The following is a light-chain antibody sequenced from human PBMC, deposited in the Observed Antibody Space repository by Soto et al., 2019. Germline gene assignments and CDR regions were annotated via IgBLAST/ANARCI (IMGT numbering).Light chain of an antibody. J-gene: IGLJ1*01. V-gene: IGLV2-14*01. CDR3: TSYTSSSTYV. Sequence: QSVLTQPASVSGSPGQSITISCTGTSSDVVGYDYVSWYQQHPGKAPKFMIYEVTNRPSGVSHRFSGSKSGNTASLTISGLQAEDEADYYCTSYTSSSTYVFGTGTKVTVL. CDR2: EVT. CDR1: SSDVVGYDY.